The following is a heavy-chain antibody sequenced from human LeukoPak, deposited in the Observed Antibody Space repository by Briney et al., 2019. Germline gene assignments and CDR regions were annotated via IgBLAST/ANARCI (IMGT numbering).Heavy chain of an antibody. CDR2: TYSGGST. CDR3: ARASVGDYGDYGSQWYYYGMDD. D-gene: IGHD4-17*01. J-gene: IGHJ6*02. V-gene: IGHV3-66*01. Sequence: GGSLRLSCAASGFTASSNYMSWVRQAPGKGLEWVSVTYSGGSTYYADSVKGRFTISRDNSKNTLYLQMNSLRAEDTAVYYCARASVGDYGDYGSQWYYYGMDDWGQGTTVTVSS. CDR1: GFTASSNY.